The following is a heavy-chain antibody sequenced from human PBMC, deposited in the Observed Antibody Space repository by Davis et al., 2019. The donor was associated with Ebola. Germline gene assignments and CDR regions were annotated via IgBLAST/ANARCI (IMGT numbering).Heavy chain of an antibody. V-gene: IGHV3-23*01. CDR2: ISASEGHT. CDR1: GFTFSNYD. J-gene: IGHJ4*02. Sequence: LGGSLRLSCAASGFTFSNYDMSWVRHVPGKGLEWVSTISASEGHTHYSDSVRGRFTISRDNSKNTLYLQMNSLRAEDTATYYCARYCHYTDCSYFDCWGQGTMVAVSS. CDR3: ARYCHYTDCSYFDC. D-gene: IGHD2-15*01.